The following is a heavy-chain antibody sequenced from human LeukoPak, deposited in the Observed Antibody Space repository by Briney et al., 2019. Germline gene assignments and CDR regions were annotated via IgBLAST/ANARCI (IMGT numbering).Heavy chain of an antibody. Sequence: GGSLRLSCAASRVTFSDYHMTWIRQAPGKGLEWVSYISGSSIYTRYADSVKGRFTISRDNAKNSLYLQMNSLRAEDTALYYCVRDISGYYFDYWGQGTLVTVSS. D-gene: IGHD3-22*01. V-gene: IGHV3-11*05. J-gene: IGHJ4*02. CDR3: VRDISGYYFDY. CDR1: RVTFSDYH. CDR2: ISGSSIYT.